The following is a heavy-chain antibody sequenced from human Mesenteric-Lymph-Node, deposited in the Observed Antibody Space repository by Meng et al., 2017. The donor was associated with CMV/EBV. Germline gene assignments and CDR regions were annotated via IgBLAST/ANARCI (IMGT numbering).Heavy chain of an antibody. CDR3: ATSYQPLYAWFDP. CDR2: IYYSGST. D-gene: IGHD2-2*02. J-gene: IGHJ5*02. Sequence: SETLSLTCTISGGSISSYYWSWIRQPPGKGLEWIGYIYYSGSTNYNPSLKSRVTVSLDTSKMQFSLKLSSVTAADTAVYYYATSYQPLYAWFDPWGQGTLVTVSS. V-gene: IGHV4-59*01. CDR1: GGSISSYY.